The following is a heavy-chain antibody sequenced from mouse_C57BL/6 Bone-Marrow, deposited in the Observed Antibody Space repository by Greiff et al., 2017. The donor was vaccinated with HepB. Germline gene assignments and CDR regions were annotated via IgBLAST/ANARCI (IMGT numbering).Heavy chain of an antibody. Sequence: QVQLQQPGAELVKPGASVKVSCKASGYTFTSYWMHWVKQRPGQGLEWIGRIHPSDSDTNYNQKFEGKATLTVDKSSSTAYMQLSSLTSEDSAVYYCAIGTTVVASGGRYFDVWGTGTTVTVSS. CDR1: GYTFTSYW. CDR2: IHPSDSDT. J-gene: IGHJ1*03. V-gene: IGHV1-74*01. D-gene: IGHD1-1*01. CDR3: AIGTTVVASGGRYFDV.